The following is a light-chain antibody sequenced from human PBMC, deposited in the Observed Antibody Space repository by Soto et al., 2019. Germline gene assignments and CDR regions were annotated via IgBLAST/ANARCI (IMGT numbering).Light chain of an antibody. CDR1: SGHSTYI. V-gene: IGLV4-60*02. CDR2: LEGSGSY. CDR3: ETWDTNVVV. J-gene: IGLJ2*01. Sequence: QSVLTQSSSASASLGSSVKLTCTLSSGHSTYIIAWHQQQPGKAPRYLMKLEGSGSYNKGSGIPDRFSGSSSGADRYLTISIRPFEDEADYYCETWDTNVVVFGGGTKLTVL.